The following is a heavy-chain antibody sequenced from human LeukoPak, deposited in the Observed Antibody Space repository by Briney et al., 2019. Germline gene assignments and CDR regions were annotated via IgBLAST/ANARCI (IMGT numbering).Heavy chain of an antibody. CDR3: TREEGSLLETYYYDSSGYWVPSFDY. V-gene: IGHV3-49*04. D-gene: IGHD3-22*01. CDR2: IRSKAYGGTT. Sequence: PGRSLRLSCTASGFTFGDYAMSWVRQAPGKGLEWVGFIRSKAYGGTTEYAASVKGRFTISRDDSKSIAYLQMNSLKTEDTAVYYCTREEGSLLETYYYDSSGYWVPSFDYWGQGTLVTVSS. CDR1: GFTFGDYA. J-gene: IGHJ4*02.